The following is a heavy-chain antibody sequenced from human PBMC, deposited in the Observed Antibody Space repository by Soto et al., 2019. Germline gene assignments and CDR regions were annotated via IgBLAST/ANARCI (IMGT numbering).Heavy chain of an antibody. V-gene: IGHV3-53*01. CDR1: GFAVNSDY. Sequence: EVPLVASGGGLIQPGGSLRLSCAASGFAVNSDYMSWVRQAPGKGLEWVSVLYGGGTTHYSDSVKGRFTISRDNSKNTVFLQLHSLRAEDTAVYYCVRTSSYWGQGTRVIVSS. J-gene: IGHJ4*02. CDR2: LYGGGTT. CDR3: VRTSSY. D-gene: IGHD2-2*01.